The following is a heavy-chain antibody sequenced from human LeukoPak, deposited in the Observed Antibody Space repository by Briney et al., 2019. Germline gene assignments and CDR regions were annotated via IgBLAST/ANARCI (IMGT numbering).Heavy chain of an antibody. J-gene: IGHJ4*02. CDR1: GFTFSSYA. CDR3: AKPTGYSSGWYNY. Sequence: GRSLRLSCAASGFTFSSYAMHWVRQAPGEGLAWVSAISGSGGSTYYADSVKGRFTISRDNSKNTLYLQMNSLRAEDTAVYYCAKPTGYSSGWYNYWGQGTLVTVSS. CDR2: ISGSGGST. V-gene: IGHV3-23*01. D-gene: IGHD6-19*01.